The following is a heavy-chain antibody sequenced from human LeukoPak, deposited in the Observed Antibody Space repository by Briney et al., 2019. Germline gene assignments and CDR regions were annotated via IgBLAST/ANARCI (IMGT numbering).Heavy chain of an antibody. D-gene: IGHD4-17*01. CDR1: GFTFSSSW. CDR3: ASLTVTTVY. CDR2: IKEDGSEK. V-gene: IGHV3-7*01. J-gene: IGHJ4*02. Sequence: GGSLRLSCAASGFTFSSSWMTWVRKAPGKGLEWVANIKEDGSEKYYVDSVKGRFTISRDNAQKSLYLQMNSLRDEDTAVYYCASLTVTTVYWGQGTLVTVSS.